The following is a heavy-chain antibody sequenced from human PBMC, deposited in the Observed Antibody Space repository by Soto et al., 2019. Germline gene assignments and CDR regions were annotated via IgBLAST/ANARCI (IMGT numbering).Heavy chain of an antibody. Sequence: EVQLVESGGGLVQPGGSLRLSCAASGFTFSSYWMHWVRQAPGKGLVWVSRINSDGRSTSYADSVKGRFTISRDNAKNTLYLQMNSLRAEDTAVYYCARDPTTEYGMDVWGQGTTVTVSS. CDR2: INSDGRST. CDR1: GFTFSSYW. D-gene: IGHD4-4*01. CDR3: ARDPTTEYGMDV. J-gene: IGHJ6*02. V-gene: IGHV3-74*01.